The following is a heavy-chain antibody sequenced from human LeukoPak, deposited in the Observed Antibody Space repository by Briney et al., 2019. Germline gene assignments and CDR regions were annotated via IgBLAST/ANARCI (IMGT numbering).Heavy chain of an antibody. CDR2: IYAGDSDT. V-gene: IGHV5-51*01. Sequence: GESLKISCKGSGYHFASYWVGWVRQLPGKDLEWMGIIYAGDSDTTYSPSFQGQVTISVDKSISTAYLQWSSLKASDTAMYYCARLEDEYSSGWYGDYWGQGTLVTVSS. D-gene: IGHD6-19*01. CDR1: GYHFASYW. J-gene: IGHJ4*02. CDR3: ARLEDEYSSGWYGDY.